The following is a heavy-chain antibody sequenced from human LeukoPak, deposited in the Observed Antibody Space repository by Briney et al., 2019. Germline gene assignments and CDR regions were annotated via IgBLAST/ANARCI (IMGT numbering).Heavy chain of an antibody. CDR2: ISAYNGNT. D-gene: IGHD5-18*01. V-gene: IGHV1-18*04. Sequence: GASVKVSCKASGYTFTGYYMHWVRQAPGQGLEWMGWISAYNGNTNYAQKLQGRVTMTTDTSTSTAYMELRSLRSDDTAVYYCARSGIQLWLEPWFDPWGQGTLVTVSS. CDR1: GYTFTGYY. J-gene: IGHJ5*02. CDR3: ARSGIQLWLEPWFDP.